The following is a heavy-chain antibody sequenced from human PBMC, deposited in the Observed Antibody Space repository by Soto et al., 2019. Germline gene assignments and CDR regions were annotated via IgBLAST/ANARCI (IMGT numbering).Heavy chain of an antibody. J-gene: IGHJ6*02. CDR3: ARARSATVTTSRSYYYYAMDV. CDR1: GYSFTSYW. D-gene: IGHD4-17*01. Sequence: GESLKISCKGSGYSFTSYWISWVRQMPGKGLEWMGRIDPSDSYTNYSPSFQGHVTISADKSISTAYLQWSSLKASDTAMYYCARARSATVTTSRSYYYYAMDVWGQGTTVTVSS. CDR2: IDPSDSYT. V-gene: IGHV5-10-1*01.